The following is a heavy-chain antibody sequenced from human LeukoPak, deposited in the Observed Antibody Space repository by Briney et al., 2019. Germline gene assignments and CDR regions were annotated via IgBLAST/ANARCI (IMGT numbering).Heavy chain of an antibody. J-gene: IGHJ5*02. CDR1: GFTFSNAC. V-gene: IGHV3-15*01. CDR2: IKSKTDGGTT. CDR3: TTDLLRYFDWLRFDP. Sequence: PGGSLRLSCAASGFTFSNACMSWVRQAPGKGLEWVGRIKSKTDGGTTDYAAPVKGRFTISRDDSKNTLYLQMNSLKTEDTAVYYCTTDLLRYFDWLRFDPWGQGTLVTVSS. D-gene: IGHD3-9*01.